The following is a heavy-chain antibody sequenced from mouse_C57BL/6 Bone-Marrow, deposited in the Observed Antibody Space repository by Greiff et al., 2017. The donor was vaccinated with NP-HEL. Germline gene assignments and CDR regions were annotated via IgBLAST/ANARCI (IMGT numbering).Heavy chain of an antibody. Sequence: QVQLQQPGAELVMPGASVKLSCKASGYTFTSYWMHWVKQRPGQGLEWIGEIDPSDSYTNYNQKFKGKSTLTVDKSSSTAYMQLSSLTSEDSAVYYGARGGGNYGYYAMDYWGQGTSVTVSS. V-gene: IGHV1-69*01. CDR3: ARGGGNYGYYAMDY. CDR1: GYTFTSYW. J-gene: IGHJ4*01. CDR2: IDPSDSYT. D-gene: IGHD2-1*01.